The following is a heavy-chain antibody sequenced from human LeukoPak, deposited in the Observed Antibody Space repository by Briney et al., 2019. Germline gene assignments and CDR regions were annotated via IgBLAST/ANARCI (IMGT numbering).Heavy chain of an antibody. CDR3: ARKDYDFWSGRPATSYWFDP. J-gene: IGHJ5*02. CDR2: IYYSGST. D-gene: IGHD3-3*01. V-gene: IGHV4-59*01. CDR1: GGSISSYY. Sequence: SETLSLTCTVSGGSISSYYWSWIRQPPGKGLEWIGYIYYSGSTNYNPSLKSRVTISVDTSKNQFSLKLSSVTAADTAVYYCARKDYDFWSGRPATSYWFDPWGQGTLVTVSS.